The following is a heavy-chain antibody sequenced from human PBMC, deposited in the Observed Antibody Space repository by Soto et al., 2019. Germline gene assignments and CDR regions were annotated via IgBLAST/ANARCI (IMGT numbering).Heavy chain of an antibody. CDR1: GGSISSYY. CDR3: ARDPDSYGPFAY. Sequence: QVQLQESGPGLVKPSETLSLTCTVSGGSISSYYWSWIRQPPGKGLEWIGYIYYSGSTNYNPSLKSRVTISVDTSKTHFPLKLSSVTAADTAVYYCARDPDSYGPFAYWGQGTLVTVPS. D-gene: IGHD5-18*01. V-gene: IGHV4-59*01. J-gene: IGHJ4*02. CDR2: IYYSGST.